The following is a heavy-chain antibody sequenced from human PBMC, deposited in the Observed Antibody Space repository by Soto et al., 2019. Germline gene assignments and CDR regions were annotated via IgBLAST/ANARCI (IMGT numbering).Heavy chain of an antibody. J-gene: IGHJ6*02. V-gene: IGHV5-10-1*01. Sequence: GESLKICCKGSGYMFSNYWIGWVRQMPGKGLEWMGRINPSDSYTKYSPSFEGHVTISVDKSITTAHLQWSSLKASDTAMYYCARNLGDGMDVWGQGTTVTVSS. CDR2: INPSDSYT. D-gene: IGHD3-16*01. CDR1: GYMFSNYW. CDR3: ARNLGDGMDV.